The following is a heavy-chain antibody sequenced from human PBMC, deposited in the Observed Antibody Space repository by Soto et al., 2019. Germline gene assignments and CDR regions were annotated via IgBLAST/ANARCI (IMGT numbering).Heavy chain of an antibody. CDR3: AQEVAATLNYYGMDV. Sequence: SQTLSLSCAISGDSVSSTSAAWNWIRQSPSRGLEWLGRTYYRAKWYNDYAVSVKSRITINPDTSKNQFSLQLNSVTPEDTAVYYGAQEVAATLNYYGMDVWGQGTTVTVSS. V-gene: IGHV6-1*01. J-gene: IGHJ6*02. D-gene: IGHD2-15*01. CDR1: GDSVSSTSAA. CDR2: TYYRAKWYN.